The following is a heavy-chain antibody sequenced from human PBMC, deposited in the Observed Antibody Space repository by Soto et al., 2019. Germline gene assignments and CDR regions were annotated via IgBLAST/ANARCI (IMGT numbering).Heavy chain of an antibody. V-gene: IGHV4-31*03. Sequence: TLSLTCTVSGGSISSGGYYWSWIRQHPGKGLEWIGYIYYSGSTYYNPSLKSRVTISVDTSKNQFSLKLSSVTAADTAVYYCARLCIAVAGNFDYWGQGTLVTVSS. J-gene: IGHJ4*02. CDR2: IYYSGST. CDR1: GGSISSGGYY. D-gene: IGHD6-19*01. CDR3: ARLCIAVAGNFDY.